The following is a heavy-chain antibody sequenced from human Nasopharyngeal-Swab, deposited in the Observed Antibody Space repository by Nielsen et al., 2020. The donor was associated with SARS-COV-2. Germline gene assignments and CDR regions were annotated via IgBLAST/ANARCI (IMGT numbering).Heavy chain of an antibody. CDR1: GGSFSGYY. J-gene: IGHJ6*03. Sequence: SETLSLTCAVYGGSFSGYYWSWIRQPPGKGLEWIGEINHSGSTNYNPSLKSRVTISVDTSKNQFSLKLNSVTAADTAVYYCARTAGYYYMDVWDKGTTVTVSS. CDR3: ARTAGYYYMDV. V-gene: IGHV4-34*01. CDR2: INHSGST. D-gene: IGHD6-13*01.